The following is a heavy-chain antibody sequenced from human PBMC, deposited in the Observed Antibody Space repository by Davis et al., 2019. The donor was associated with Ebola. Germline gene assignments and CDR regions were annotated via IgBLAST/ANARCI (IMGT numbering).Heavy chain of an antibody. CDR3: AKDLGGKSDFYGMHV. Sequence: PGGSLRLSGAASGFTFSSYGMHWVRQAPGKGLEWVAVISYDGSNKYYADSVKGRFTISRDNSKDTLYLQLNSLRGDDTAVYFCAKDLGGKSDFYGMHVWGQGAAVSVSS. D-gene: IGHD3-16*01. J-gene: IGHJ6*02. CDR1: GFTFSSYG. CDR2: ISYDGSNK. V-gene: IGHV3-30*18.